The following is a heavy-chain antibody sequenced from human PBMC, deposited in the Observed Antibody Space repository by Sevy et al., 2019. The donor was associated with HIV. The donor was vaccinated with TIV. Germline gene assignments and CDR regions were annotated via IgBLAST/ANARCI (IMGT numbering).Heavy chain of an antibody. CDR3: ARQFSNTWDFDY. V-gene: IGHV5-51*01. J-gene: IGHJ4*02. CDR1: GYTFTSYW. D-gene: IGHD6-13*01. Sequence: GESLKISSKGSGYTFTSYWIGWVRQMPGKGLEWLGIIYAGDSDTRYSPSFEGQVTMSVDKSINTAYLQWSSLKASDTAIYYCARQFSNTWDFDYWGQGTLVTVSS. CDR2: IYAGDSDT.